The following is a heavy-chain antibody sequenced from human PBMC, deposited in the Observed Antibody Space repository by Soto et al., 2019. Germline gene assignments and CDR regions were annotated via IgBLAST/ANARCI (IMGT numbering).Heavy chain of an antibody. CDR2: LSSSKTYI. V-gene: IGHV3-48*02. Sequence: EVQLVESGGDLVQPGHSLRLACAASGFSFSSYSMNWVRQAPGKGPEWISYLSSSKTYIWYADSVKGRFTISRDNAKNSLSLQMNSLRDEDTAVYDCVRDSGWAFDIWSLGTMVTVSS. D-gene: IGHD6-19*01. J-gene: IGHJ3*02. CDR3: VRDSGWAFDI. CDR1: GFSFSSYS.